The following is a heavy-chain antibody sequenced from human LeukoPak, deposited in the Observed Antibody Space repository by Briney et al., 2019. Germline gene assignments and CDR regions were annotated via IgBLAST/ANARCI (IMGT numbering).Heavy chain of an antibody. CDR3: ARGVPRDY. D-gene: IGHD5/OR15-5a*01. V-gene: IGHV3-48*03. CDR1: GFTFSNYD. CDR2: ISNSGNTM. Sequence: PGGSLRLSCVASGFTFSNYDMNWVRQAPGKGPEWVSYISNSGNTMYYADSVKGRFTISRDNAKNSLYLQMNSLRAGDTAVYYCARGVPRDYWGQGTLVTVSS. J-gene: IGHJ4*02.